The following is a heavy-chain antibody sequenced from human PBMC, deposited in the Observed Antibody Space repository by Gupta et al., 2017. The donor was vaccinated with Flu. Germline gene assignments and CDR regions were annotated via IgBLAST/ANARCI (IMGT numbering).Heavy chain of an antibody. D-gene: IGHD3-9*01. CDR2: TTKSGGTT. CDR1: AFSFSEYA. V-gene: IGHV3-23*01. Sequence: EVHLLESGGVLVQPGGSLRLSCTASAFSFSEYAMTLARQAPGKGRDCVATTTKSGGTTHYADHVKGRFTISRDNSENTLFLQMNNLRPEDTAVYYCARGGILRYFDTLRGEIDYWGQGTLVTVSS. CDR3: ARGGILRYFDTLRGEIDY. J-gene: IGHJ4*02.